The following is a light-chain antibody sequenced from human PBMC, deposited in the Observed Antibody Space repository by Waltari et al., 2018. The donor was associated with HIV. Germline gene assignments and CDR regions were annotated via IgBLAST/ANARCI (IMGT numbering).Light chain of an antibody. J-gene: IGLJ1*01. V-gene: IGLV2-8*01. CDR1: SSYVGGYTY. CDR3: SSYSANNNFDV. Sequence: QSALTQPPSASGSPGQSVTISCTGTSSYVGGYTYVSWYQQHPGKAPKLIIYAVRKRPSGVPYRFSGSKSGNTASLTVSGLQAEDEADYYCSSYSANNNFDVFGTGTKVTVL. CDR2: AVR.